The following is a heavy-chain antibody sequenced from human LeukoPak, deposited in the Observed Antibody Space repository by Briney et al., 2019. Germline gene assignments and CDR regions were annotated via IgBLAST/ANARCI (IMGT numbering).Heavy chain of an antibody. V-gene: IGHV3-7*01. Sequence: PGGSLRLSCTASGFTFSDYWMTWVRQAPGKGPEWVANIKQDGSQRYYVDSVRGRFTISRDNVKNSLFLQMNGLRAEDTAVYYCARRGGSSSRRSPIDYWGQGTLVTVSS. D-gene: IGHD6-6*01. CDR1: GFTFSDYW. J-gene: IGHJ4*02. CDR2: IKQDGSQR. CDR3: ARRGGSSSRRSPIDY.